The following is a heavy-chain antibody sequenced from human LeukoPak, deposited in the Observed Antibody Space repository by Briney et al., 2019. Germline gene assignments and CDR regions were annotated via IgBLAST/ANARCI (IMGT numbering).Heavy chain of an antibody. CDR3: ARVYYYGSGRNDAFDI. CDR2: INPGNGDT. Sequence: ASVKVSCKASGYSFTSHDMHWVRQAPGQSLEWMGWINPGNGDTKYSQEFQGRVTITRDTSASTAYMELSRLRSDDTAVYYCARVYYYGSGRNDAFDIWGQGTMVTVSS. D-gene: IGHD3-10*01. J-gene: IGHJ3*02. V-gene: IGHV1-3*01. CDR1: GYSFTSHD.